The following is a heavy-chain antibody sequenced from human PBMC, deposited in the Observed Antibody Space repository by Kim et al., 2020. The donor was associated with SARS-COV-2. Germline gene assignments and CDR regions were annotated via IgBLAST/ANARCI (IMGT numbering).Heavy chain of an antibody. V-gene: IGHV1-46*01. CDR3: ARVRDAGSSGYYPQFDY. J-gene: IGHJ4*02. CDR1: GYTFTSYY. CDR2: INPSGGST. Sequence: ASVKVSCKASGYTFTSYYMHWVRQAPGQGLEWMGIINPSGGSTSYAQKFQGRVTMTRDTSTSTVYMELSSLRSEDTAVYYCARVRDAGSSGYYPQFDYWGQGTLVTVSS. D-gene: IGHD3-22*01.